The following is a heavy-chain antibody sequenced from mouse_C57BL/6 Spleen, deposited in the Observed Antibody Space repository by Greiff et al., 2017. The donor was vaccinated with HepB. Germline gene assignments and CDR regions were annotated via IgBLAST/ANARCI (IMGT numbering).Heavy chain of an antibody. CDR3: ARPTTVVANMDY. CDR1: GYTFTSYW. J-gene: IGHJ4*01. D-gene: IGHD1-1*01. V-gene: IGHV1-64*01. Sequence: VQLQQSGAELVKPGASVKLSCKASGYTFTSYWMHWVKQRPGQGLEWIGMIHPNSGSTNYNEKFKSKATLTVDKSSSTAYMQLSSLTSEDSAVYYCARPTTVVANMDYWGQGTSVTVSS. CDR2: IHPNSGST.